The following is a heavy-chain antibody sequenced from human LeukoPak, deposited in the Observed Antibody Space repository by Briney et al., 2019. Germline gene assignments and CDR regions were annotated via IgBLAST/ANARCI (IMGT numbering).Heavy chain of an antibody. CDR3: AREVPGGSSWFDY. CDR1: EFTLSNYW. CDR2: IKEDGSVK. Sequence: GGSLRLSCAASEFTLSNYWPSWVRQAPGKGLEWVANIKEDGSVKNYVASVKGRFTISRDNAKNSLYLQTNSLRAEDTAVYYCAREVPGGSSWFDYWGQGTLVTVSS. J-gene: IGHJ4*02. V-gene: IGHV3-7*01. D-gene: IGHD6-13*01.